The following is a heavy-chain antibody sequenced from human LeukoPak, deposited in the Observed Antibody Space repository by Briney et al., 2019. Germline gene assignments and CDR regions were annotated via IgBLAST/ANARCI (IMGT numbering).Heavy chain of an antibody. CDR2: IKQDGSEK. D-gene: IGHD4-17*01. CDR1: GFTFSSFW. J-gene: IGHJ4*01. Sequence: PGGSLRLSCAASGFTFSSFWMSWVRQAPGKGLEWVANIKQDGSEKYYVDSVKGRFTISRDNAKNSLYLQMNSLRAEDTAVYYCAKDLLYGDYPFGGGWGQGTLVTVSS. V-gene: IGHV3-7*03. CDR3: AKDLLYGDYPFGGG.